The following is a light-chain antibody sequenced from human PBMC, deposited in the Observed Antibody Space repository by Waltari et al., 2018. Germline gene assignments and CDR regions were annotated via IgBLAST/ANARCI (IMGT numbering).Light chain of an antibody. V-gene: IGKV1-5*03. J-gene: IGKJ2*01. Sequence: DIQMTQSPSTLSASVGDRVTITCRASQRISSWLAWYQQKPGKAPKLLIDKASSLESGVPSRFSGGGSGTEFTLTISSLQPDDFATYYCQQYNSSPYTFGQGTKLEIK. CDR2: KAS. CDR1: QRISSW. CDR3: QQYNSSPYT.